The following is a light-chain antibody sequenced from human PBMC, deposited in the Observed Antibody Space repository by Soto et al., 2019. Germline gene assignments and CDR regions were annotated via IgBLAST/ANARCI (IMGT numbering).Light chain of an antibody. CDR2: GTS. Sequence: EVVLTQSPGTLSLSRGERATLSCRASERIYSAYLGCYQQKPGQAPRLLIYGTSSRATGIPDRFSGSGSGTDFTLTISRLEPEDFAVYYCQQYGNSPITFGQGNDWRL. J-gene: IGKJ5*01. CDR1: ERIYSAY. CDR3: QQYGNSPIT. V-gene: IGKV3-20*01.